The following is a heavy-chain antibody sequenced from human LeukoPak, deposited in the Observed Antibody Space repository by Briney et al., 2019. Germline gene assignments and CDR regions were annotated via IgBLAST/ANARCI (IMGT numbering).Heavy chain of an antibody. CDR1: GYTFTADC. V-gene: IGHV1-69*13. CDR2: IIPLFGSA. J-gene: IGHJ4*02. CDR3: ARVSGCSGTSCPSGFVDS. D-gene: IGHD2-2*01. Sequence: GASVKGSCKASGYTFTADCLHWVRQAPGQGLEWMGGIIPLFGSAKYEQKCQGRVTIVADESTSPAYMELSSLRSDDTAVYYCARVSGCSGTSCPSGFVDSWGQGTLVTVSS.